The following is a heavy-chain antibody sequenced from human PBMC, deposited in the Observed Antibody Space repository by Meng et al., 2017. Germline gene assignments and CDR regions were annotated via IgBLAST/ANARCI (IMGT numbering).Heavy chain of an antibody. Sequence: QVQLVESGGGVVQPGRSLRLSCAASGFTFSSYAMHWVSQAPGKGLEWVAVISYDGSNKYYADSVKGRFTISRDNAKNTLYLQMNSLRAEDTAVYYCARDRSSSGFDYWGLGTLVTVSS. J-gene: IGHJ4*02. V-gene: IGHV3-30*07. D-gene: IGHD6-19*01. CDR1: GFTFSSYA. CDR2: ISYDGSNK. CDR3: ARDRSSSGFDY.